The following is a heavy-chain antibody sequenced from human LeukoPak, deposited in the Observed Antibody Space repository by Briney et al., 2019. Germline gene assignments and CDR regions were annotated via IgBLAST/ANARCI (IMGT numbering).Heavy chain of an antibody. Sequence: ASVKLSCKASEGTHSSYAISWVRQAPAQGRERMAGIIPIFGTANYSHKSQGRVTITADEYASTAYMEISSLRPEDTAVYYCARDTIVGSSWGQGTMVTVPS. CDR2: IIPIFGTA. CDR1: EGTHSSYA. CDR3: ARDTIVGSS. D-gene: IGHD1-26*01. V-gene: IGHV1-69*13. J-gene: IGHJ3*01.